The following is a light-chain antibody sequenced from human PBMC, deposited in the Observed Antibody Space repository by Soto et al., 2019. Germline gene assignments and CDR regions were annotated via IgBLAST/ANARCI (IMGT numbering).Light chain of an antibody. CDR1: QNINRL. CDR2: DAS. CDR3: QQNYIQWT. J-gene: IGKJ1*01. V-gene: IGKV1-5*01. Sequence: DIQVTQSPSTLSASVGDRVTITCRASQNINRLLAWYQQKSGKAPQLLIYDASTLESGVPSRFSGSGSGTEFTLSISILQPDDFANYYCQQNYIQWTFGQGTKVDI.